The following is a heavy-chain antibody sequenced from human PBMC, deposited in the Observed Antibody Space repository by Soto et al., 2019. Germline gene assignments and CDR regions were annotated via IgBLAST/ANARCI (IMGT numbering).Heavy chain of an antibody. V-gene: IGHV3-33*08. J-gene: IGHJ3*02. D-gene: IGHD3-10*01. CDR3: ARDRGSDAPIDI. CDR2: IWHDGTKK. CDR1: RFTFSTYG. Sequence: GGSLRLSCVASRFTFSTYGMHWVRQAPGKGLEWVAIIWHDGTKKYYADSVRGRFTVSRDNSESKLDLQMNSLRVEDTAMYYCARDRGSDAPIDIWGQGTMVTVSS.